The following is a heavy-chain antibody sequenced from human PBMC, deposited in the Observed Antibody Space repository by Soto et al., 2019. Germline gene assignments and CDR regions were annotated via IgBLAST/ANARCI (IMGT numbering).Heavy chain of an antibody. V-gene: IGHV3-23*01. CDR2: IHGSGGST. Sequence: EEQLLESGGGLVQPGASLRLSCAASGFSFRKYAMSWVRQAPGKGLEWGSSIHGSGGSTYYGDSVKGRFTVSRDDSKEALDLHTGSLRVDATAVYFCAKDAVDDNGEWGWFDPWSEGTLVTVSS. CDR3: AKDAVDDNGEWGWFDP. CDR1: GFSFRKYA. J-gene: IGHJ5*02. D-gene: IGHD3-10*01.